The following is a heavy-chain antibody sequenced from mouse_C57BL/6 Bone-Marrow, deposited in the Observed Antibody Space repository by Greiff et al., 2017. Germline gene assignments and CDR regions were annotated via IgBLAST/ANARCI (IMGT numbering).Heavy chain of an antibody. CDR1: GFTFSSYG. CDR3: ARRGGIYYAIDY. J-gene: IGHJ4*01. Sequence: EVKLMESGGDLVKPGGSLKLSCAASGFTFSSYGMSWVRQTPDKRLEWVATISSGGSYTYYPDSVKGRFTISRDNAKNTLYLQMSRLKSEDTAMYYCARRGGIYYAIDYWGQGTSVTVSS. CDR2: ISSGGSYT. V-gene: IGHV5-6*02.